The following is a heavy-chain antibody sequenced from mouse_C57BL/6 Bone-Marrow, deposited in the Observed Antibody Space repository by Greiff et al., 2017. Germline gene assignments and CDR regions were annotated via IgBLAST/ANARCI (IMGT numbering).Heavy chain of an antibody. J-gene: IGHJ3*01. Sequence: QVQLQQPGAELVKPGASVKLSCKASGYTFTSYWMHWVKQRPGQGLEWIGMIHPNSGSTNYNEKFKSKATVTVDKSSSTAYMQLSSLTSEDSAVYDYARASYYLLGGFAYWGQGTLVTVSA. CDR2: IHPNSGST. D-gene: IGHD2-12*01. CDR1: GYTFTSYW. V-gene: IGHV1-64*01. CDR3: ARASYYLLGGFAY.